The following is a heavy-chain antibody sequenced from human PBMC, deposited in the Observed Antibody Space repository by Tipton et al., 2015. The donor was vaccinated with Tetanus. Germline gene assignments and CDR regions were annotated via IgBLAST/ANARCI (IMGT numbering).Heavy chain of an antibody. V-gene: IGHV3-66*01. Sequence: SLRLSCAASGFTVSSNYMSWVRQAPGKGLEWVSVIYSDGSTYYADSVKGRFTISRDNSKNTLYLQMNSLRAEDTAVYYCAKAGPYDSSGYYHYFDYWGQGTLVTVSS. J-gene: IGHJ4*02. CDR3: AKAGPYDSSGYYHYFDY. CDR2: IYSDGST. CDR1: GFTVSSNY. D-gene: IGHD3-22*01.